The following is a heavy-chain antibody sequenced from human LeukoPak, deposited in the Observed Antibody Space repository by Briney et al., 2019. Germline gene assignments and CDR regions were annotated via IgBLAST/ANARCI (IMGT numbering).Heavy chain of an antibody. D-gene: IGHD3-3*01. CDR1: GGSFSGYY. Sequence: SETLSLTCAVYGGSFSGYYWSWIRQPPGKGLEWIGEINHSGSANYNPSLKSRVTISVDTSKNQFSLKLSSVTAADTAVYYCARGNDFWSGYSDYWGQGTPVTVSS. CDR2: INHSGSA. CDR3: ARGNDFWSGYSDY. J-gene: IGHJ4*02. V-gene: IGHV4-34*01.